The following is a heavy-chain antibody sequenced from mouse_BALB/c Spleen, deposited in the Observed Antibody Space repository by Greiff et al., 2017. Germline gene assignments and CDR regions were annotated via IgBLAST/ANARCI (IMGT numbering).Heavy chain of an antibody. D-gene: IGHD2-2*01. CDR2: ISYSGST. CDR1: GDSITSGY. J-gene: IGHJ4*01. CDR3: ARYGGYDYYAMDY. Sequence: EVQLQESGPSLVKPSQTLSLTCSVTGDSITSGYWNWIRKFPGNKLEYMGYISYSGSTYYNPSLKSRISITRDTSKNQYYLQLNSVTTEDTATYYCARYGGYDYYAMDYWGQGTSVTVSS. V-gene: IGHV3-8*02.